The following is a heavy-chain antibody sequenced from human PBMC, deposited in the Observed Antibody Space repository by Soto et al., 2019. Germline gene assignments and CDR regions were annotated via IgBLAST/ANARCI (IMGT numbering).Heavy chain of an antibody. CDR1: GFTFADYA. J-gene: IGHJ3*02. CDR2: ISGRGDTK. V-gene: IGHV3-23*01. CDR3: ARTRIPVAGTRRHAADI. D-gene: IGHD6-19*01. Sequence: PGGSLRLSCAASGFTFADYAMNWVRQAPGKGLEWVAFISGRGDTKYYADVVKGRFTISRDNSNNTVHVEMNSLRVDDTATYYCARTRIPVAGTRRHAADIRGQGTVVTVSS.